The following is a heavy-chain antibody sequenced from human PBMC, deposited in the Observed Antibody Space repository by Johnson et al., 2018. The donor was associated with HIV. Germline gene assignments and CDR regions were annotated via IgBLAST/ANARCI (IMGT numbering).Heavy chain of an antibody. V-gene: IGHV3-66*01. CDR3: TTPLDQFDWISSVWVAGHGFDI. J-gene: IGHJ3*02. D-gene: IGHD3-9*01. CDR2: IYSSDNT. Sequence: VQLVESGGGLVQPGGSLRLSCAASGFTVSNNYMSWVRQAPGTGLEWVSIIYSSDNTYYADSVKGRFTLSRDSSKSTLYLQMNSLRTEDTAVYYCTTPLDQFDWISSVWVAGHGFDIWGHGTKVTVSS. CDR1: GFTVSNNY.